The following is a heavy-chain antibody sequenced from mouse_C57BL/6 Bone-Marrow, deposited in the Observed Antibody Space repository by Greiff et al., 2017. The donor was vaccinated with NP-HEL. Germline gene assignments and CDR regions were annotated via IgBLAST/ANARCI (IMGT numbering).Heavy chain of an antibody. Sequence: QVQLQHPGAELVKPGASVKLSCKASGYTFTSYWMQWVKQRPGQGLEWIGEIDPSDSYTNYNQKFKGKATLTVDTSSSTAYMQLSSLTSEDSAVYYCARSYYYGSSYGYWGQGTTLTVSS. J-gene: IGHJ2*01. CDR1: GYTFTSYW. V-gene: IGHV1-50*01. D-gene: IGHD1-1*01. CDR2: IDPSDSYT. CDR3: ARSYYYGSSYGY.